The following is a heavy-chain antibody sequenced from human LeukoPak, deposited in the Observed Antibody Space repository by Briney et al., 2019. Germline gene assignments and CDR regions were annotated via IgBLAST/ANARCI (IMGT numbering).Heavy chain of an antibody. V-gene: IGHV3-23*01. CDR3: AKGRGLLPSSQDY. CDR1: GFTSRSYA. CDR2: LTVSGPNT. J-gene: IGHJ4*02. D-gene: IGHD3-10*01. Sequence: RGSLRLSCAASGFTSRSYAMTSVRQAPGKGLEWVSSLTVSGPNTTYAASVKGRFTISRANTKSTLYLQMNSLRAVDTAIYYCAKGRGLLPSSQDYRVQGTLV.